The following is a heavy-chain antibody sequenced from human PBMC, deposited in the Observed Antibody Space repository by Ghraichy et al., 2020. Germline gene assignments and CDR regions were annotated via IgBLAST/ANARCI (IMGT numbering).Heavy chain of an antibody. Sequence: GGSLRLSCAASGFTLSNYWMTWVRQAPGKGLEWVANIKPDGSDKYYVDFVEGRFTISRDNAKNSLYLQMNSLRAEDTAVYYCARGPTYILIGYPVDCWGQGTLVTVSS. CDR3: ARGPTYILIGYPVDC. CDR1: GFTLSNYW. V-gene: IGHV3-7*01. J-gene: IGHJ4*02. CDR2: IKPDGSDK. D-gene: IGHD3-9*01.